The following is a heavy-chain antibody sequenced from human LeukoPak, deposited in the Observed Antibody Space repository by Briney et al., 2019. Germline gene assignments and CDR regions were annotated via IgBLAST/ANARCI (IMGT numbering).Heavy chain of an antibody. CDR3: ARKAYSITVVYFDY. CDR1: GFTFSSYA. V-gene: IGHV3-30-3*01. D-gene: IGHD3-16*01. Sequence: GGSLRLSCAASGFTFSSYAMHWVRQAPGKGLEWVAVISYDGSNKYYADSVKGRFTISRDNAKNSLYLQMNSLRAEDTAVYYCARKAYSITVVYFDYWGQGTLVTVSS. J-gene: IGHJ4*02. CDR2: ISYDGSNK.